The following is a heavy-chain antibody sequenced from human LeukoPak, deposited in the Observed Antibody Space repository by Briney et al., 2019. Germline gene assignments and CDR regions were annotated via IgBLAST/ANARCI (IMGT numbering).Heavy chain of an antibody. CDR3: ARDFPGGWFDP. V-gene: IGHV4-30-2*01. CDR2: IYHSGST. Sequence: SQTLSLTCAVSGGSISSGGYSWGWIRQPPGRGLEWIGYIYHSGSTYYNPSLKSRVTISVDRSKNQFSLKLSSVTAADTAVYYCARDFPGGWFDPWGQGTLVTVSS. J-gene: IGHJ5*02. CDR1: GGSISSGGYS.